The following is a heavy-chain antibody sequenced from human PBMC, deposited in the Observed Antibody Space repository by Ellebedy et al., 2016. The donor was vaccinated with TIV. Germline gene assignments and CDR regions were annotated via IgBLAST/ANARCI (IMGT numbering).Heavy chain of an antibody. Sequence: PGGSLRLSCAASGFTFSNAWMSWVCQAPGKGLEWVGRIKSKTDGGTTDYAAPVKGRFTISRDDSKNTLYLQMNSLKTEDTAVYYCTTEQDGITMVRGVIKQTYYFDYWGQGTLVTVSS. J-gene: IGHJ4*02. V-gene: IGHV3-15*01. CDR2: IKSKTDGGTT. CDR3: TTEQDGITMVRGVIKQTYYFDY. D-gene: IGHD3-10*01. CDR1: GFTFSNAW.